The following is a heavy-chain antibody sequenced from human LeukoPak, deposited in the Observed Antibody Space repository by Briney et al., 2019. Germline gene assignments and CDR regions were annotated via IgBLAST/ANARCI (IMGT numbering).Heavy chain of an antibody. D-gene: IGHD2-2*01. CDR2: INHSGST. CDR1: GGSFSGYY. CDR3: ARTYCSSTSCYGYYYYGMDV. J-gene: IGHJ6*02. V-gene: IGHV4-34*01. Sequence: PSETLSLTCAVYGGSFSGYYWSWIRQPPGKGLEWIGEINHSGSTNYNPSLKSRVTISVDTSKNQFSLKLSSVTAADTAVYYCARTYCSSTSCYGYYYYGMDVWGQGTTVTVSS.